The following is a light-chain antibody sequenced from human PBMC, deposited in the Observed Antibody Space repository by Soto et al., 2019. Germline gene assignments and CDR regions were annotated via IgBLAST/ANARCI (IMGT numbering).Light chain of an antibody. CDR1: QSINSW. V-gene: IGKV1-5*03. Sequence: DIQMTQSPSTLSASVGDRVTITCRASQSINSWLAWYQQKPGKAPKLLIYKASSLESGVPSRFSGSGSGTEFTLTISSLQPDDFATYYCQQYNSYSPVFTFGGGTKVEIK. CDR3: QQYNSYSPVFT. J-gene: IGKJ4*01. CDR2: KAS.